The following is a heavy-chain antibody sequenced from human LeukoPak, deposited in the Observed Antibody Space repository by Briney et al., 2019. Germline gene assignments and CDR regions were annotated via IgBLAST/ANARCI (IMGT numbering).Heavy chain of an antibody. J-gene: IGHJ3*02. Sequence: SETLSLTCTVSGGSISSYYWSWIRQPPGKGLEWIGYIYYSGSTNYNPSLKSRVTISVDTSKNQFSLKLSSVTAADTAVYYCARVYCSSTSCSARAFDIWGQGTMVTVSS. CDR2: IYYSGST. CDR3: ARVYCSSTSCSARAFDI. CDR1: GGSISSYY. D-gene: IGHD2-2*01. V-gene: IGHV4-59*01.